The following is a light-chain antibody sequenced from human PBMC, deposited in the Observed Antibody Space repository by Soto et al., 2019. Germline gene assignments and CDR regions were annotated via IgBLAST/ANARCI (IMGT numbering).Light chain of an antibody. CDR3: QQYNNWLWT. Sequence: EIVMTQSPATLSVSPGERATLSCRASQSVSRNVAWYQQKPGQAPRLLIHDASTRATGISVRFSGSGSGTDFTLTISSLQSEDFAVYYYQQYNNWLWTFGQGTKVESK. V-gene: IGKV3-15*01. J-gene: IGKJ1*01. CDR2: DAS. CDR1: QSVSRN.